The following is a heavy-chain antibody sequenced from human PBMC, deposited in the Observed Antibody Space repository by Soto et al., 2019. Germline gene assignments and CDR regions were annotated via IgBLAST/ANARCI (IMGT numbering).Heavy chain of an antibody. CDR1: VGAVSVYT. Sequence: SETLSLTCTVSVGAVSVYTWNWIRQAPGKGPEWLGYIYGSGSANYNPSLKSRLTISVDTSKNQFSLNLSSVTAADTAIYYCARGQTVRAFEFWGQGTTVTVSS. CDR3: ARGQTVRAFEF. V-gene: IGHV4-59*02. J-gene: IGHJ3*01. CDR2: IYGSGSA. D-gene: IGHD2-21*02.